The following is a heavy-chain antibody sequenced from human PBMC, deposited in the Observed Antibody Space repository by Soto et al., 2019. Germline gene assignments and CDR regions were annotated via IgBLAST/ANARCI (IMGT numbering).Heavy chain of an antibody. CDR1: GLTFSSYA. J-gene: IGHJ4*02. CDR3: AKSHCSGGSCYTSNFDY. CDR2: ISGSGGST. V-gene: IGHV3-23*01. Sequence: GGSLRLSCAASGLTFSSYAKSWVRQAPGKGLEWVTAISGSGGSTYYADSVKGRFTISRDNSKNTLYLQMNSLRAEDTAVYYCAKSHCSGGSCYTSNFDYWGQGTLVTVSS. D-gene: IGHD2-15*01.